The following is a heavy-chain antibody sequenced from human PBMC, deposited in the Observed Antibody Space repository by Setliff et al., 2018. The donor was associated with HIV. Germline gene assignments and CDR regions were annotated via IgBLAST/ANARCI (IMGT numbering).Heavy chain of an antibody. D-gene: IGHD3-16*01. Sequence: PGGSLRLSCAASGFTFNYHAMTWVRQAPGKGLEWVSGISGSGDSTFYAHSVKGRFNISRDNSRDKLYLEMNNLRAEDTALYYCAKDYTPTFWEYNWFDVWGQGTQVTVS. CDR2: ISGSGDST. V-gene: IGHV3-23*01. J-gene: IGHJ5*02. CDR1: GFTFNYHA. CDR3: AKDYTPTFWEYNWFDV.